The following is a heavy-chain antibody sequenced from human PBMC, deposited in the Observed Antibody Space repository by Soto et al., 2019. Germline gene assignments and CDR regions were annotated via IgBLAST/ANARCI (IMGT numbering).Heavy chain of an antibody. CDR3: AKVYCRSDFCYSYFDS. Sequence: GGSLRLSCAASGFTFDDHAMHWVRQVPGKGLEWVSGISGNSGTIVYADSVRGRFTISRDNANYSLYLQMNSLRAEDTAFYYCAKVYCRSDFCYSYFDSWGQGT. CDR1: GFTFDDHA. J-gene: IGHJ4*02. V-gene: IGHV3-9*01. D-gene: IGHD2-15*01. CDR2: ISGNSGTI.